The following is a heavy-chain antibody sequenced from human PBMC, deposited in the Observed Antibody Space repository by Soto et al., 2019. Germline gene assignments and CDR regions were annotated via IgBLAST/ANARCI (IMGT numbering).Heavy chain of an antibody. D-gene: IGHD2-15*01. V-gene: IGHV3-23*01. CDR2: VSIGGST. Sequence: DVQLLESGGGLVQPEGSLRLSCAASGFTFSSYAMGWVRQGPGKGLEWVAVVSIGGSTHYADSVRGRFTISRDNSKNTLSLQMKSLTAEDTAVYFCAKRRGAGGHFDCWGQGARVTVSS. CDR3: AKRRGAGGHFDC. CDR1: GFTFSSYA. J-gene: IGHJ4*02.